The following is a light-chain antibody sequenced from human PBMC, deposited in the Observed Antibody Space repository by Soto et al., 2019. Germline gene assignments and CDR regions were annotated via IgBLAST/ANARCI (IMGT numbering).Light chain of an antibody. CDR2: NAT. Sequence: DIQMTQSPSTLSASVGDRVTITCRASQTIRRWLAWYQQKPGKAHKVLIYNATSLETGVPSRFSGSGAGKEFTLTISSLQPDDFATYYCQQYYTYPYTFGQGTKLEIK. V-gene: IGKV1-5*01. J-gene: IGKJ2*01. CDR3: QQYYTYPYT. CDR1: QTIRRW.